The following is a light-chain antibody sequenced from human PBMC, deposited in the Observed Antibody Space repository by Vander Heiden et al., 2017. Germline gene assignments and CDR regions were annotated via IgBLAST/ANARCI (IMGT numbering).Light chain of an antibody. CDR2: DVT. CDR1: SSDIGDYNS. V-gene: IGLV2-14*03. CDR3: SSHTGSSTPL. J-gene: IGLJ2*01. Sequence: QSALSQPASVSGSPGQSITISCTGASSDIGDYNSVSWYQQYPGKAPKLIIYDVTQRPSGISNRLSGSKSGNTASLTISGLQPDDEADYFCSSHTGSSTPLFGGGTKLTVL.